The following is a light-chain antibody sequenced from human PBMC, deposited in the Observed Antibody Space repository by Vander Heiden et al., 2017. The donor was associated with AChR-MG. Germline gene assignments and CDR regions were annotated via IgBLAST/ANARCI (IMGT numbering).Light chain of an antibody. J-gene: IGLJ3*02. CDR2: NNS. CDR3: ASWDDSATGLWL. CDR1: SSNIGSNF. V-gene: IGLV1-47*01. Sequence: QSVLTPPPSASGTPGPTVTISCSGSSSNIGSNFAHWYQQLPGAAPKLVIFNNSKSPSGVPDRFSGSRSGTSASLAISGLRSEDEADYYCASWDDSATGLWLFGGGTKLTVL.